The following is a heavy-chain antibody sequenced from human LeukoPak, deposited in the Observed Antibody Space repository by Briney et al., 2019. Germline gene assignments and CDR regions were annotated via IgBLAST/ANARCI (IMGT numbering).Heavy chain of an antibody. V-gene: IGHV3-7*04. CDR1: GFSFSSEW. CDR3: ARDRGGGFFDY. J-gene: IGHJ4*02. CDR2: MKQDGSEK. D-gene: IGHD3-16*01. Sequence: GGSLILSCAASGFSFSSEWMSWVRQAPGKGLEWVANMKQDGSEKYYLDSVKGRFTISRDNAKNSLYLQMNSLRAEDTAVYYCARDRGGGFFDYWGQGTLVTVSS.